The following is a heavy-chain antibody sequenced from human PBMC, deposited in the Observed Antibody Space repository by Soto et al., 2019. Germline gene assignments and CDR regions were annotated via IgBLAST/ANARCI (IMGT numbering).Heavy chain of an antibody. D-gene: IGHD2-2*01. V-gene: IGHV3-7*01. CDR1: GFTFSSYW. J-gene: IGHJ6*02. Sequence: GGSLRLSCAASGFTFSSYWMSWVRQAPGKGLEWVANIKQDGSEKYYVDSVKGRFTISRDNAKKSLDLQINSLRAEDTAVYYCAREKKHQSLGGRFGMDVWGQGTTVTVSS. CDR2: IKQDGSEK. CDR3: AREKKHQSLGGRFGMDV.